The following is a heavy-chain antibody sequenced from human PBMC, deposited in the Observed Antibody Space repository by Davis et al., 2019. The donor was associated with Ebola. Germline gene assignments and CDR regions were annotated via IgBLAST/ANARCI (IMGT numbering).Heavy chain of an antibody. J-gene: IGHJ4*02. CDR2: IYSGGST. CDR3: ARGVLAAAGTFDY. CDR1: GFTVSSNY. D-gene: IGHD6-13*01. V-gene: IGHV3-66*01. Sequence: GESLKISCAASGFTVSSNYMSWVRQAPGKGLEWASVIYSGGSTYYADSVKGRFTISRDNSKNTLYLQMNSLRAEDTAVYYCARGVLAAAGTFDYWGQGTLVTVSS.